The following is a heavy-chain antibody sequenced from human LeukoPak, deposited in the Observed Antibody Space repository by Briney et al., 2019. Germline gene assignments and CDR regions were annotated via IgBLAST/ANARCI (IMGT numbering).Heavy chain of an antibody. D-gene: IGHD4-17*01. CDR1: GGSISSYY. J-gene: IGHJ4*02. CDR2: IYYSGST. CDR3: ARGSPYGTDFDY. Sequence: SETLSLTCTVSGGSISSYYWSWIRQPPGKGLEWIGYIYYSGSTYYNPSLKSRVTISVDTSKNQFSLKLSSVTAADTAVYYCARGSPYGTDFDYWGQGTLVTVSS. V-gene: IGHV4-59*12.